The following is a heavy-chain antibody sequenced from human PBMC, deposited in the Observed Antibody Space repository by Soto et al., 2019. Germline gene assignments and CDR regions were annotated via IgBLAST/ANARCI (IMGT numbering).Heavy chain of an antibody. V-gene: IGHV1-8*01. CDR3: AREVVETSPLWFHP. CDR2: MNTSTNTT. Sequence: SVKVSCKASGSTFTNNYINWVRQALGQGLEWIGWMNTSTNTTDSAEVFEGRVSLTWDTSISTAYMQLNSLKIDDTAVYYCAREVVETSPLWFHPWGQGTMGTLSS. CDR1: GSTFTNNY. J-gene: IGHJ5*02. D-gene: IGHD2-15*01.